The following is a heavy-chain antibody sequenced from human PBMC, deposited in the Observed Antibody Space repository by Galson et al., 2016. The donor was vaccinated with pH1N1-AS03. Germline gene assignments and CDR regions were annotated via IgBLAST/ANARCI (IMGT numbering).Heavy chain of an antibody. D-gene: IGHD3-10*01. Sequence: SVKVSCKASGYTFTKYGITWVRQAPGQGLEWMGWITTYSGDARYAEKLQGRVTMTTDTSTSTVYLELWSLRSDDTAVYYCAKSRHYASGSYLPVFDHWGQGALVTVSS. V-gene: IGHV1-18*04. CDR3: AKSRHYASGSYLPVFDH. CDR2: ITTYSGDA. CDR1: GYTFTKYG. J-gene: IGHJ5*02.